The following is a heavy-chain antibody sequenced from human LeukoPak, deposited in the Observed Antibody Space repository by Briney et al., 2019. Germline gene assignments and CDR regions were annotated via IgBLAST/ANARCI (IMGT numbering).Heavy chain of an antibody. CDR2: ISFDGSNK. Sequence: GGSLRLSCAASGFTFSNYAMHWVRQAPGKGLEWVSVISFDGSNKYYADSVKGRFTISRDNSKNTLYLQMNNLRAEDTAVYYCARDGLSVWSGLDNRFDPWGQGTLVTVSS. J-gene: IGHJ5*02. V-gene: IGHV3-30*04. CDR1: GFTFSNYA. CDR3: ARDGLSVWSGLDNRFDP. D-gene: IGHD3-3*01.